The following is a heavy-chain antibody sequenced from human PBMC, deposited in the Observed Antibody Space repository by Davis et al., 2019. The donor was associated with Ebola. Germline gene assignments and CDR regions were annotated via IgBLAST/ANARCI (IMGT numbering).Heavy chain of an antibody. CDR1: GFTFTTYW. D-gene: IGHD2-2*02. CDR2: INQDGSEK. V-gene: IGHV3-7*01. Sequence: GESLKISCAASGFTFTTYWMSWVRQAPGKGLEWLANINQDGSEKQYVNSVKGRFTISRDNAKNSVYLQVNSLRAEDTAVYYCATANRAISGHWGQGTLVTVSS. J-gene: IGHJ4*02. CDR3: ATANRAISGH.